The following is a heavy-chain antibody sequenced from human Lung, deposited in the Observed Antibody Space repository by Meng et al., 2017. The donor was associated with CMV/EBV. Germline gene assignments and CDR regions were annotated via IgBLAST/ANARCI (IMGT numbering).Heavy chain of an antibody. D-gene: IGHD3-22*01. V-gene: IGHV3-30*04. Sequence: GESXKISCVGPGYSFGNYAMHWVRQAPGKGLEWVAVISYDGDKKFYTDSVKGRFTISRDNSKNTLILQMNSLRTEDTAVYYCARVYYDSTNYYFSFGYWG. CDR1: GYSFGNYA. CDR2: ISYDGDKK. J-gene: IGHJ4*01. CDR3: ARVYYDSTNYYFSFGY.